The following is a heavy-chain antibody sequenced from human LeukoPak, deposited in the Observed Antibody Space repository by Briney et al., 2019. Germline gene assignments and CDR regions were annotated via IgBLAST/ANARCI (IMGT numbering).Heavy chain of an antibody. CDR2: ISSTSNNI. J-gene: IGHJ5*02. CDR1: GFTFSTST. V-gene: IGHV3-21*01. CDR3: VRGDNRES. D-gene: IGHD1-14*01. Sequence: GSLRLSCAASGFTFSTSTMNWVRQAPGKGLEWVASISSTSNNIHYADSGKGRFTISRDNAENSLFLQMNSLRAEDTAVYYCVRGDNRESWGQGTLVTVSS.